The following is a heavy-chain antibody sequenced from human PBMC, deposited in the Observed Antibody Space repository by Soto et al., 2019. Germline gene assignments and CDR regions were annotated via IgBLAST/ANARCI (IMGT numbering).Heavy chain of an antibody. CDR2: IIPVFGSA. Sequence: SSVKVSCKASGDTFSSYSITWVRQAPGQGLEWMGGIIPVFGSANYAQKFQGRVTITADESTSTAYMELSSLRSQDTAVYFCARDDGWNYRYYDMEVWGQATTFTVS. J-gene: IGHJ6*02. V-gene: IGHV1-69*13. D-gene: IGHD1-7*01. CDR3: ARDDGWNYRYYDMEV. CDR1: GDTFSSYS.